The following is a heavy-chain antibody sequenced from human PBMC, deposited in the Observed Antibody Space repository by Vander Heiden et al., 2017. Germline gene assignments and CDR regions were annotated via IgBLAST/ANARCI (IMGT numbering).Heavy chain of an antibody. CDR2: ISSSSSYI. CDR1: GFTFSSYS. J-gene: IGHJ6*02. Sequence: EVQLVESGGGLVKPGGSLRLSCAASGFTFSSYSMNWVRQAPGKGLEWVSSISSSSSYIYYADSVKCRFTISRDNAKNSLYLQMNSLRAEDTAVYYCARRLGQKYYYGMDVWGQGTTVTVSS. V-gene: IGHV3-21*01. CDR3: ARRLGQKYYYGMDV.